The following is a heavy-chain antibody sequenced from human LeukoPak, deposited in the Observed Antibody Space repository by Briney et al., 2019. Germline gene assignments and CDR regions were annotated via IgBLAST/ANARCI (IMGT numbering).Heavy chain of an antibody. CDR1: GFTFSSYA. Sequence: PGGSLRLSCAASGFTFSSYARHWVRQAPGKGLERVAVISYDGSNKYYAESVKGRFTISRDNSKNTLYLQMNSLRAEDTAVYYCARDRGYSGYDFFDYWGQGTLVTSSS. V-gene: IGHV3-30*04. CDR3: ARDRGYSGYDFFDY. J-gene: IGHJ4*02. CDR2: ISYDGSNK. D-gene: IGHD5-12*01.